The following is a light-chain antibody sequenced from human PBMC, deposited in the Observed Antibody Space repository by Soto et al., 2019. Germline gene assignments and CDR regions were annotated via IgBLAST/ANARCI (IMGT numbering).Light chain of an antibody. Sequence: IQMTQSPSSLSASVVDRVTITCGTSQSISSYLIWYQQRPGKAPNLLIYDASRLQNGVPSRFSGSGSATDFTLTISSLQPEDFATYYCQQTYNTPWTFGQGTKVDIK. CDR2: DAS. CDR1: QSISSY. V-gene: IGKV1-39*01. CDR3: QQTYNTPWT. J-gene: IGKJ1*01.